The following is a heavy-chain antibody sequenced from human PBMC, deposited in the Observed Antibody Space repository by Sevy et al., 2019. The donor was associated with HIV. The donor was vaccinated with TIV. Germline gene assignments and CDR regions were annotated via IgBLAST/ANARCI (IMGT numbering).Heavy chain of an antibody. CDR1: GGSIHSGDYY. J-gene: IGHJ5*02. Sequence: SETLSLTCTVSGGSIHSGDYYWSWIRQSPGKGLEWIGYVYYSGSTYYNPSLRSRVSISIDTAKNQISLKLNSVTAADTAIYYCARDRGYGDSDPHNWFDPWGQGTLVTVSS. CDR2: VYYSGST. CDR3: ARDRGYGDSDPHNWFDP. V-gene: IGHV4-30-4*01. D-gene: IGHD4-17*01.